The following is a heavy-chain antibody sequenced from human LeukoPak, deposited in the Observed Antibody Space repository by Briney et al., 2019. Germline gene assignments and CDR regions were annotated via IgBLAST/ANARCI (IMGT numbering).Heavy chain of an antibody. D-gene: IGHD6-13*01. V-gene: IGHV4-38-2*01. CDR3: ARRPGGGSNWYNY. Sequence: SETLSLTCAVSGYSISSGYYWGWIRQPPGKGLEWIGSIYHSGSTYYNPSLKSRVTISVDTSKNQFSLKLSSVTAADTAVYYCARRPGGGSNWYNYWGQGTLVTVSS. CDR1: GYSISSGYY. CDR2: IYHSGST. J-gene: IGHJ4*02.